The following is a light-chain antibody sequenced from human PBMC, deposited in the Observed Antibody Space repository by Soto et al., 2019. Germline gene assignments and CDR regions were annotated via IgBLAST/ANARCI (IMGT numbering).Light chain of an antibody. Sequence: QSVLTQRPSASGTPGQRVIISCSGSSSNIGSNTVNWYQQLPGTAPKLFIYSNNQRPSGVPDRFSGSKSGTSASLAISGLQSEDEADYYCAAWDDSLNGVVFGEGTKLTVL. J-gene: IGLJ2*01. CDR1: SSNIGSNT. CDR2: SNN. V-gene: IGLV1-44*01. CDR3: AAWDDSLNGVV.